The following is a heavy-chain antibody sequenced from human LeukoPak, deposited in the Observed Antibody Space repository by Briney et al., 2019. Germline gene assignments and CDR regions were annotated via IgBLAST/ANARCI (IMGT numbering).Heavy chain of an antibody. V-gene: IGHV3-23*01. Sequence: GGSLRLSCAASGFAFQFFEMHWVRQAPGRGLEWVSGISKSGDSSNYADTVKGRLTISRDNSKNTLYLQMNSLRAADTAVYYCAKGFTTGCHGCYMDVWGKGTTVTVSS. D-gene: IGHD6-19*01. CDR3: AKGFTTGCHGCYMDV. CDR1: GFAFQFFE. J-gene: IGHJ6*03. CDR2: ISKSGDSS.